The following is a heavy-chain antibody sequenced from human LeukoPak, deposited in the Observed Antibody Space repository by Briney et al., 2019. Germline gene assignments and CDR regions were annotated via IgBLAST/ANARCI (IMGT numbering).Heavy chain of an antibody. CDR2: INPSGGST. CDR1: GDTVTSYY. V-gene: IGHV1-46*01. CDR3: ARRVVYGYLGYYYYGMDV. Sequence: ASVKVSCKASGDTVTSYYMHWVRQAPGQGLEWMGIINPSGGSTSYAQKFQGRVTVTRDTSTSTVYMELSSLRSEDTAVYYCARRVVYGYLGYYYYGMDVWGQGTTVTVSS. D-gene: IGHD5-18*01. J-gene: IGHJ6*02.